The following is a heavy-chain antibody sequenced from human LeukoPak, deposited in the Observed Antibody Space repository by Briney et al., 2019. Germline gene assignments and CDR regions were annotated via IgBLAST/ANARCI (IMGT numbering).Heavy chain of an antibody. CDR2: ISYDGSNK. CDR1: GFTFSSYG. D-gene: IGHD6-13*01. CDR3: AKDRTGASWPN. V-gene: IGHV3-30*18. J-gene: IGHJ4*02. Sequence: GGSLRLSCAASGFTFSSYGMHWVRQAPGKGLEWVAVISYDGSNKYYADSVKGRFTISRDNSKNTLYLQMNSLRAEDTAVYYCAKDRTGASWPNWGQGTLVTVSS.